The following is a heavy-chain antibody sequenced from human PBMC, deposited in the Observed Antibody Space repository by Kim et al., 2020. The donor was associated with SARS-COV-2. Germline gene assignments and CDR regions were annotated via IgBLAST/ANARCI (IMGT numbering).Heavy chain of an antibody. Sequence: LTSRVTISVDTSKNHFSLKLSSVTAADTAVYYCARFWYYYGSGSYFAFDIWGQGTMVTVSS. CDR3: ARFWYYYGSGSYFAFDI. J-gene: IGHJ3*02. D-gene: IGHD3-10*01. V-gene: IGHV4-34*01.